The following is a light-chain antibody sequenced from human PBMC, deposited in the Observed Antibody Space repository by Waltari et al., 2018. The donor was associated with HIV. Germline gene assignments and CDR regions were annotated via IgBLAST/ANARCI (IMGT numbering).Light chain of an antibody. CDR3: CSYAGTYTYVL. CDR2: EVI. V-gene: IGLV2-11*01. Sequence: QSALTQPRSVSGSPGQSVTISCTGTSSDVGGYDSVSWYLQHPGKVPKIIIYEVIKPPVGSPDRFSCLKSGNTASLTISGLQTDDEADYFCCSYAGTYTYVLFGGGTKLTVL. J-gene: IGLJ3*02. CDR1: SSDVGGYDS.